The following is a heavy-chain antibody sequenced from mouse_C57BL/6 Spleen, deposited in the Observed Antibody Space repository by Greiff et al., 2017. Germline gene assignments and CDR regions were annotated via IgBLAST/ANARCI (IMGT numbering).Heavy chain of an antibody. CDR1: GYTFTSYW. CDR3: ALDYDGRGFDY. V-gene: IGHV1-7*01. Sequence: VQLQQSGAELAKPGASVKLSCKASGYTFTSYWMHWVKQRPGQGLEWIGYINPSSGYTKYNQKFKDKATLTADKSSSTAYMQLCSLTYEDSAVYYCALDYDGRGFDYWGQGTTLTVSS. CDR2: INPSSGYT. D-gene: IGHD2-4*01. J-gene: IGHJ2*01.